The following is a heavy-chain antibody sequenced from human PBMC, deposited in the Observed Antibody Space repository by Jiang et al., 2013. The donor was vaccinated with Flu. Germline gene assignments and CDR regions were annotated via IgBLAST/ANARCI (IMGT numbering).Heavy chain of an antibody. CDR3: ARDGELWFGVRYDY. Sequence: QLLESGGGVVQPGRSLRLSCAASGSTFSTYGMHWVRQAPGKGLEWVAVIWYDGSNKYYVDSVKGRFTISRDNSKNTLYLQMNSLRAEDTAVYYCARDGELWFGVRYDYWGQGTLVAVSS. CDR1: GSTFSTYG. D-gene: IGHD3-10*01. V-gene: IGHV3-33*01. J-gene: IGHJ4*02. CDR2: IWYDGSNK.